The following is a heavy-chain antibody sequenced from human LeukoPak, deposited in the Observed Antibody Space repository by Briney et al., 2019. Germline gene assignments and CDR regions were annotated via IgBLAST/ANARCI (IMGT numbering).Heavy chain of an antibody. V-gene: IGHV1-2*02. CDR1: GYTFTGYY. J-gene: IGHJ5*02. CDR2: INPNSGGT. D-gene: IGHD6-13*01. Sequence: APVKVSCKASGYTFTGYYMHWVRQAPGQGLEWMGWINPNSGGTNYAQKFQGRVTMTRDTSISTAYMELSRLRSDDTAVYYCARDIAAAGMTFDPWGQGTLVTVSS. CDR3: ARDIAAAGMTFDP.